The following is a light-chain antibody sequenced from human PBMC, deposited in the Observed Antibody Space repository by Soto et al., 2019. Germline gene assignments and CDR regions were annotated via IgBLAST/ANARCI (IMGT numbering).Light chain of an antibody. CDR2: GAS. V-gene: IGKV3-15*01. CDR3: QQYNNWPWT. Sequence: EIVVTQSPATLSVSPGGRATLYCSASQSLSDTLAWYQQKPGQAPRLLIYGASTRAPGFPARFSGSGSGTDFTLTISSLQSEDFGVYYCQQYNNWPWTCGQGTKVDIK. J-gene: IGKJ1*01. CDR1: QSLSDT.